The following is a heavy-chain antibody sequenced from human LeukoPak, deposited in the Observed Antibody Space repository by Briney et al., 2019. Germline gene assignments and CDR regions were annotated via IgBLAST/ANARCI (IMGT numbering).Heavy chain of an antibody. CDR1: GFTFSTYA. CDR3: VRGIGLSSGWYEFDY. CDR2: ISDNGGST. V-gene: IGHV3-23*01. J-gene: IGHJ4*02. D-gene: IGHD6-19*01. Sequence: GGSLRLSCAASGFTFSTYAMNWVRQAPGKGLEWVSGISDNGGSTYYADSVKGRFTISRDNSKNTLHLQMNSLKPEDTAVYYCVRGIGLSSGWYEFDYWGQGTLVTVSS.